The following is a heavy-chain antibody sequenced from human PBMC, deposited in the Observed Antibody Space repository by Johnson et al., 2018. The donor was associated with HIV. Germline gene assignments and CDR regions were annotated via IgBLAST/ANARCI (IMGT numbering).Heavy chain of an antibody. J-gene: IGHJ3*01. Sequence: VQLVESGGGLNQPGGSLRLSCEASGFSITDNYMSWVRQAPGKGLAWVSVIYSGGSTDSADSVKGRFTISRDNAKNSLSLQMNSLRAEDTAMYYCARDGESQQLPLGDALDVWGRGTMVIVSS. V-gene: IGHV3-53*01. D-gene: IGHD6-13*01. CDR1: GFSITDNY. CDR2: IYSGGST. CDR3: ARDGESQQLPLGDALDV.